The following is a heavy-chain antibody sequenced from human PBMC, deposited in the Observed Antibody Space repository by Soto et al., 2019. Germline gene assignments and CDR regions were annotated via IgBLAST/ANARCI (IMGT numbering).Heavy chain of an antibody. CDR3: TTDSHFTMKLVRFDY. CDR1: GFTFSSYA. V-gene: IGHV3-30*09. J-gene: IGHJ4*01. Sequence: GGSLRLSCAASGFTFSSYAMHWVRQAPGKGLEWVAVISYDGSNKYFAAPVKGRFAISRDDSRNMVYFQMNSLEIEDTAVYYCTTDSHFTMKLVRFDYWGLGTLVTVS. D-gene: IGHD3-22*01. CDR2: ISYDGSNK.